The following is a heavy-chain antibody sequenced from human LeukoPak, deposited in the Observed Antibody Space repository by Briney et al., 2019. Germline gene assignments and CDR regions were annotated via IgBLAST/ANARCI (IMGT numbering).Heavy chain of an antibody. CDR3: ARPARYCSGGSCWDS. CDR2: IYYSGNT. CDR1: GDSISSYY. J-gene: IGHJ4*02. V-gene: IGHV4-59*01. D-gene: IGHD2-15*01. Sequence: SETLSLTCTVYGDSISSYYWSWIRQRPGKGLEWIGNIYYSGNTNYNPSLKSRVTISVDTSKNQFSLKLTSVTAADTAIYYCARPARYCSGGSCWDSWGQGTLVIVSS.